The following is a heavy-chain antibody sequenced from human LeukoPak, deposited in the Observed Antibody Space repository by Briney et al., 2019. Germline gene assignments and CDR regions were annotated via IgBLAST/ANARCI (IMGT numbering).Heavy chain of an antibody. Sequence: GGSLRLSCAASGFTFSSYSMNWVRQAPGKGLEWVSSISSSSSYIYYAVSVKGRFTISRDNAKNSLYLQMNSLRAEDTAVYYYARSSSPLDGMDVWGQGTTVTVSS. CDR2: ISSSSSYI. CDR1: GFTFSSYS. V-gene: IGHV3-21*01. CDR3: ARSSSPLDGMDV. J-gene: IGHJ6*02. D-gene: IGHD6-13*01.